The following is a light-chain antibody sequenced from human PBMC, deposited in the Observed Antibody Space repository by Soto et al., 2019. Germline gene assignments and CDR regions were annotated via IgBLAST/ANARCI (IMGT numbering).Light chain of an antibody. CDR3: QHIYGYPFT. CDR1: QGISSY. CDR2: TAS. V-gene: IGKV1-9*01. Sequence: DIQLTQSPSSLSASVGDRVTITCRASQGISSYLDRYQQKPGKAPNLLIYTASSLQSEVPSRFSGSGSGTELTLTITSLQPEDFATYYCQHIYGYPFTFGQGTRLEIK. J-gene: IGKJ5*01.